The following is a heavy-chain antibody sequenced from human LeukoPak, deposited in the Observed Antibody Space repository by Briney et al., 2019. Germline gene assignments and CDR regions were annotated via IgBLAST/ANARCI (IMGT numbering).Heavy chain of an antibody. J-gene: IGHJ3*02. CDR3: ASGGYDDSSGSDAFDI. V-gene: IGHV1-8*01. CDR2: MNPNSGNT. CDR1: GYTFTSYA. Sequence: ASVKVSCKASGYTFTSYAINWVRQATGQGLEWMGWMNPNSGNTGYAQKFQGRVTMTRNTSISTAYMELSSLRSEDTAVYYCASGGYDDSSGSDAFDIWGQGTMVTVSS. D-gene: IGHD3-22*01.